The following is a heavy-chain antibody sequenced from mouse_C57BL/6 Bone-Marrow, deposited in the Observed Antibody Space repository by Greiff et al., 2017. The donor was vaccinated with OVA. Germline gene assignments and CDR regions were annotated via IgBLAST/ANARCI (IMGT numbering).Heavy chain of an antibody. V-gene: IGHV1-55*01. J-gene: IGHJ2*01. CDR2: IYPGSGST. CDR3: VCPCLDSSGSHFDY. Sequence: VKLQQPGAELVKPGASVKMSCKASGYTFTSYWITWVKQRPGQGLEWIGDIYPGSGSTNYNEKFKSKATLTVDTSSSTAYMQLSSLTSEDSAVYYCVCPCLDSSGSHFDYWGQGTTLTVSS. D-gene: IGHD3-2*02. CDR1: GYTFTSYW.